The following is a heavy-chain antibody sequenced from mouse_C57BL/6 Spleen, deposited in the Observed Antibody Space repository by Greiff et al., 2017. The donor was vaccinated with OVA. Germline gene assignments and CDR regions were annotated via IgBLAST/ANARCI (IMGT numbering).Heavy chain of an antibody. V-gene: IGHV1-18*01. J-gene: IGHJ3*01. CDR2: INPNNGGT. CDR1: GYTFTDYN. Sequence: EVKLVESGPELVKPGASVKIPCKASGYTFTDYNMDWVKQSHGKSLEWIGDINPNNGGTIYNQKFKGKATLTVDKSSSTAYMELRSLTSEDTAVYYCARCGAYYSNYDWFAYWGQGTLVTVSA. D-gene: IGHD2-5*01. CDR3: ARCGAYYSNYDWFAY.